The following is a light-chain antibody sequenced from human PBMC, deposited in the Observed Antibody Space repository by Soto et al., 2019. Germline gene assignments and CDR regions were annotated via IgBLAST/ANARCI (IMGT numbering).Light chain of an antibody. CDR2: DVS. V-gene: IGLV2-14*01. Sequence: QFALTQPASVSGSPGQSITISCTGTRRDVGGYNYVSWYKQKPGKAPKHVIYDVSHRPSGVSDRFFGSKSGNTASLIISGLQAEDEADYYCFSYSTSRARIFGGGTKVTVL. CDR1: RRDVGGYNY. J-gene: IGLJ2*01. CDR3: FSYSTSRARI.